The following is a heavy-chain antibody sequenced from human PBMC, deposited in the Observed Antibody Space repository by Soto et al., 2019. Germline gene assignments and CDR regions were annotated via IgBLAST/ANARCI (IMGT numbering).Heavy chain of an antibody. J-gene: IGHJ6*02. CDR2: ISYDGSNK. CDR1: GFTFSSYG. CDR3: AKDLYRLYYYYGMDV. D-gene: IGHD3-16*02. Sequence: QVQLVESGGGVVQPGRSLRLSCAASGFTFSSYGMHWVRQAPGKGLEWVAVISYDGSNKYYADSVKGRFTISRDNSKNTLYLQMNSLRAEDTAVYYCAKDLYRLYYYYGMDVWGQGTTVTVSS. V-gene: IGHV3-30*18.